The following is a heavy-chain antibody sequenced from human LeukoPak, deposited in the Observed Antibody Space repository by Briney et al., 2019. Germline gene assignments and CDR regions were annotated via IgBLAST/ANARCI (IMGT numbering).Heavy chain of an antibody. CDR3: ATSNSYYYGSGSYFDP. J-gene: IGHJ5*02. D-gene: IGHD3-10*01. CDR1: DGSISSYY. CDR2: IYYSGST. V-gene: IGHV4-59*08. Sequence: TSETLSLTCTVSDGSISSYYWSWIRQPPGKGLEWIGYIYYSGSTNYNPFLKSRVTISVDTSKNQFSLKLSSVTAADTAVYYCATSNSYYYGSGSYFDPWGQGTLVTVSS.